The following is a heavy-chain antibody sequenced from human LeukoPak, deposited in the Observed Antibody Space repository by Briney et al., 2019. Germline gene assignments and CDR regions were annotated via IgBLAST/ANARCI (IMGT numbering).Heavy chain of an antibody. Sequence: GGSLRLSCAASGFTFSDYYMSWIRQAPGKGLEWVSYISSSGSTIYYADSVKGRFTISRDNAKNSLYLQMNSLRAEDTAVYYCAKTGGSGSYYILSYYYYMDVWGKGTTVTISS. J-gene: IGHJ6*03. CDR1: GFTFSDYY. D-gene: IGHD3-10*01. CDR3: AKTGGSGSYYILSYYYYMDV. V-gene: IGHV3-11*04. CDR2: ISSSGSTI.